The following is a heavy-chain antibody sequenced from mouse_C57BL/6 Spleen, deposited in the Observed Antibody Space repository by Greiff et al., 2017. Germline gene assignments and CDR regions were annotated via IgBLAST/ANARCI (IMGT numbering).Heavy chain of an antibody. CDR2: IDPSDSYT. V-gene: IGHV1-69*01. CDR3: ARRDGYYEAMDY. CDR1: GYTFTSYW. J-gene: IGHJ4*01. D-gene: IGHD2-3*01. Sequence: QVQLQQPGAELVMPGASVKLSCKASGYTFTSYWMHWVKQRPGQGLEWIGEIDPSDSYTTYNQKFKGKSTLTVDKSSSTAYMQLSSLTSEDSAVYYCARRDGYYEAMDYWGQGTSVTVSS.